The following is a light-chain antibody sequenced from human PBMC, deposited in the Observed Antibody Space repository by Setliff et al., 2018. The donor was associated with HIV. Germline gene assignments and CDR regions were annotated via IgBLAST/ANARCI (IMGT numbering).Light chain of an antibody. CDR1: SSNIGTNY. CDR2: RNS. CDR3: ATWGDSLSVPRV. V-gene: IGLV1-47*01. Sequence: QSVLSQPPSASGTPGQRITISCSGSSSNIGTNYVSWYQQLPGTAPKLLLFRNSQRRSGVPDRFSGSKSGTSASLAISGLRSEDEADYYCATWGDSLSVPRVFGGGTKVTVL. J-gene: IGLJ3*02.